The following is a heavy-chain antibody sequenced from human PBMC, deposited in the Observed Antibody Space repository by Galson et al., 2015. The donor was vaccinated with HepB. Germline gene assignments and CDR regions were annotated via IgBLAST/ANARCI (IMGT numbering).Heavy chain of an antibody. CDR3: TKEGSSNDFDF. D-gene: IGHD6-13*01. CDR1: GYTFTAYY. J-gene: IGHJ4*02. V-gene: IGHV1-2*05. Sequence: SVKVSCKASGYTFTAYYLHWVRQAPGQGLERMGRINPHTGDTNYAQPFQGRVTMTRDTSISTAYMELSRLSSDDTVVYYCTKEGSSNDFDFWGQGTLVTVSS. CDR2: INPHTGDT.